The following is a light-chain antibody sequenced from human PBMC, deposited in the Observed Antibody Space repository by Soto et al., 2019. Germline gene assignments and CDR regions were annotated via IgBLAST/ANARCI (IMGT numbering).Light chain of an antibody. CDR3: QQSYSTPWT. V-gene: IGKV1-39*01. CDR1: QSISSY. J-gene: IGKJ1*01. Sequence: DIQMTQSPSSLSPSVGDRVTITCRASQSISSYLSWYQQKPGKAPKLLIYAASSLQSGVPSRFSGSGSGTDFTLTISSLQPEDFATYYCQQSYSTPWTFGQGTKVEIK. CDR2: AAS.